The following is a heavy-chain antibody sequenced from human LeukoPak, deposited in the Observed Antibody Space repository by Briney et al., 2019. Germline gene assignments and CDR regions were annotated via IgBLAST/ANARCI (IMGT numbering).Heavy chain of an antibody. Sequence: PSGTLSLTCAVSGGSISSSNWWSWVRQPPGKGLEWIGEIYHSGSTNYNPSLKSRVTISVDKSKNQFSLKLSSVTAADTAVYCCARSSYYYGSGREFDYWGQGTLVTVSS. V-gene: IGHV4-4*01. D-gene: IGHD3-10*01. CDR3: ARSSYYYGSGREFDY. CDR1: GGSISSSNW. J-gene: IGHJ4*02. CDR2: IYHSGST.